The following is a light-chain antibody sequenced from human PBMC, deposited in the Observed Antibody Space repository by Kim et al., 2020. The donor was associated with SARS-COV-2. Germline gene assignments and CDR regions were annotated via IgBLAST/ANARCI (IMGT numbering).Light chain of an antibody. V-gene: IGLV2-8*01. CDR1: SSDIGGYDY. Sequence: GQSVTISCPGTSSDIGGYDYVSWYQQHPGKAPKVMIYDVSERPSGVPDRFSGSKSGNTASLTVSGLQIDDEADYYCASYAGANTYVFGGGTQLTVL. CDR3: ASYAGANTYV. CDR2: DVS. J-gene: IGLJ2*01.